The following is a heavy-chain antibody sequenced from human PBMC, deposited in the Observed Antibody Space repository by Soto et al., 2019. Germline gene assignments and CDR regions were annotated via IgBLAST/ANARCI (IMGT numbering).Heavy chain of an antibody. D-gene: IGHD3-9*01. J-gene: IGHJ4*02. V-gene: IGHV4-34*01. CDR2: INHSGST. Sequence: SETLCLTCAVYGGSFSDYSWSWIRQPPGKGLEWIGEINHSGSTNFHAYLKSRGTISTETYKKQFSLKLSCVTGADTTVYYCGIFYCPTRTPNTFSPYLDYWGQGTVVTVSS. CDR1: GGSFSDYS. CDR3: GIFYCPTRTPNTFSPYLDY.